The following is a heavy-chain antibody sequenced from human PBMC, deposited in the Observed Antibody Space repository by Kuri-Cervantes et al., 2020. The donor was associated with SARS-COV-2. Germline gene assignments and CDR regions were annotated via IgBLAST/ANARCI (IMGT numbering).Heavy chain of an antibody. Sequence: SETLSLTCTVSGGSISSYYWSWIRQPPGKGLEWIGYIYYSGSTNYNPSLKSRVTISVDTSKNQFSLKLSSVTAADTAVYYCARRIEGAWFDPWGQGTLVTVSS. J-gene: IGHJ5*02. V-gene: IGHV4-59*08. CDR3: ARRIEGAWFDP. CDR2: IYYSGST. CDR1: GGSISSYY.